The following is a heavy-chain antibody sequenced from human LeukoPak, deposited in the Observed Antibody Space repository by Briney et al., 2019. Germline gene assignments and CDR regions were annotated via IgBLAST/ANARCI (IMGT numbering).Heavy chain of an antibody. J-gene: IGHJ5*02. D-gene: IGHD3-10*01. CDR2: INHSGST. CDR1: DGSFSAYY. CDR3: ARGPLLWGFGT. Sequence: SETLSLTCAVSDGSFSAYYWSWIRQPPGKGLEWIGEINHSGSTNYNPSLQSRVTISVDKSKNQFSLKLTSVTAADTAVYYCARGPLLWGFGTWGQGTLVTVSS. V-gene: IGHV4-34*01.